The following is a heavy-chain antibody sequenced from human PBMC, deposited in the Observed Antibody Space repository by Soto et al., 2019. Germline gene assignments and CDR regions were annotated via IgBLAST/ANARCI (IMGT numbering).Heavy chain of an antibody. J-gene: IGHJ5*02. CDR3: ARQENSGGAPVSWCDP. CDR2: IDPSDSYT. D-gene: IGHD5-12*01. V-gene: IGHV5-10-1*01. CDR1: GYRFTSYW. Sequence: PGASLKISGEGSGYRFTSYWITWVRQMPGKGLEWMGRIDPSDSYTNYSPSFQGHVTISADKCISTASLQWSSLKASDTAIYYGARQENSGGAPVSWCDPWGQGSLVTVSS.